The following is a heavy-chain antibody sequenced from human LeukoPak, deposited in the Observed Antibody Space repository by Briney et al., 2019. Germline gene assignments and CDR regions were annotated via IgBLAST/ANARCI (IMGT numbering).Heavy chain of an antibody. D-gene: IGHD1-1*01. CDR2: IYYSGST. Sequence: SQTLSLTCTVSGGSISSGGYYWSWIRQHPGKGLEWIGSIYYSGSTNYNPSLQGRVTISLDTSRNQFSLKLSSVTAADTAVYYCASGDNDPLFDPWGQGTLVTVSS. V-gene: IGHV4-31*03. J-gene: IGHJ5*02. CDR3: ASGDNDPLFDP. CDR1: GGSISSGGYY.